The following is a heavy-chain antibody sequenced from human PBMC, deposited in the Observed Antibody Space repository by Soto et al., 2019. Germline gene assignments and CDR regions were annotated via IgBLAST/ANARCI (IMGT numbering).Heavy chain of an antibody. CDR1: GFTFSAYS. CDR3: AKEDRAAVDH. J-gene: IGHJ4*02. Sequence: EVQLVESGGGLVKPGGCLRLSCAASGFTFSAYSVNWVRQAPGKGLEWVSSISRDSNYIYYADSVKGRFTISRDNAKNSLHLQMNSLRAEDTAVYYCAKEDRAAVDHWGQGTLVTVSS. V-gene: IGHV3-21*01. D-gene: IGHD3-10*01. CDR2: ISRDSNYI.